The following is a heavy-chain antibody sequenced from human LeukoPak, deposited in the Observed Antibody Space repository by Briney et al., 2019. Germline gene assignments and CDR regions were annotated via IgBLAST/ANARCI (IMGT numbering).Heavy chain of an antibody. CDR3: AREFPSSSNWYAKWFDP. CDR1: GYTFTGYY. D-gene: IGHD6-13*01. V-gene: IGHV1-2*02. Sequence: ASVKVSCKASGYTFTGYYMHWVRQAPGQGLEWMGWINPNTGSTNFAQKFQGRVTMTRDTSNSTAYMELSRLTFDDTAVYYCAREFPSSSNWYAKWFDPWGQGTLVTVSS. J-gene: IGHJ5*02. CDR2: INPNTGST.